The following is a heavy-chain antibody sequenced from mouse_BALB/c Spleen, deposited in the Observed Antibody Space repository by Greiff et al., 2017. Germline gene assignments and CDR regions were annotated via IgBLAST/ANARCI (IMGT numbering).Heavy chain of an antibody. CDR3: AGGYAMDY. V-gene: IGHV1S56*01. CDR2: IYPGNVNT. CDR1: GYTFTSYY. Sequence: VQLQQSGPELVKPGASVRISCKASGYTFTSYYIHWVKQRPGQGLEWIGWIYPGNVNTKYNEKFKGKATLTADKSSSTAYMQLSSLTSEDSAVYFCAGGYAMDYWGQGTSVTVSS. J-gene: IGHJ4*01.